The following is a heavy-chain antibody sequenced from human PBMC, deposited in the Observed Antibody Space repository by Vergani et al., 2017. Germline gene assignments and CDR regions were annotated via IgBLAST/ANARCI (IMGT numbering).Heavy chain of an antibody. CDR2: ISFDGTNE. V-gene: IGHV3-30*18. CDR1: GFALNRHA. CDR3: AKDGSGSYPTFDY. D-gene: IGHD3-10*01. J-gene: IGHJ4*02. Sequence: QVQLVESGGGVVQPGTSLRLSCVVSGFALNRHAMYWVRQAPGKGLEWVVGISFDGTNEYYPDSVKGRFTISRDNSKNTLYLQMNSLRAEDTAVYYCAKDGSGSYPTFDYWGQGTLVTVSS.